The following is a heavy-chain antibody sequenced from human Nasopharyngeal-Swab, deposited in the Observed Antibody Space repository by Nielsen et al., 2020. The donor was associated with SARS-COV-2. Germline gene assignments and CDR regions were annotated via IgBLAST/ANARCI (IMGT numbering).Heavy chain of an antibody. J-gene: IGHJ3*02. CDR2: IDPSDSYT. D-gene: IGHD6-13*01. CDR3: ARRGGTAGSDAFDI. V-gene: IGHV5-10-1*01. Sequence: VRQMPGKGLEWMGRIDPSDSYTNYSPSFQGHVTIPADKSISTAYLQWSSLKASDTAMYYRARRGGTAGSDAFDIWGQGTMVTVSS.